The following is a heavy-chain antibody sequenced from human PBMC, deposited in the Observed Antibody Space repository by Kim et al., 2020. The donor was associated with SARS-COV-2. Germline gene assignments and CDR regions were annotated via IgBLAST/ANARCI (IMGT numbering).Heavy chain of an antibody. D-gene: IGHD2-8*02. CDR1: GYTFSRFY. Sequence: ASVKVSCKTSGYTFSRFYLHWVRQAPGQGLEWMGIINPSGGTTTCAQKFEGRVTMTWDTSTRTFYMELSSLRSEDTAVYYCARDNRTWSLDFWGQGTLVTVSS. J-gene: IGHJ4*02. CDR2: INPSGGTT. CDR3: ARDNRTWSLDF. V-gene: IGHV1-46*01.